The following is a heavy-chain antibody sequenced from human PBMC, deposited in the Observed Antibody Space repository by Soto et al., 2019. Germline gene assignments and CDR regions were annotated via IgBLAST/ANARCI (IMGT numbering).Heavy chain of an antibody. CDR3: ARDGGGNEQFDY. CDR2: IWYDGSNK. Sequence: QVQLVESGGGVVQPGRSLRLSCVASGFSFSDYGIHWVRQAPGKGLEWVAIIWYDGSNKYYVDSVKGRFTVSRDNSKNTLYLQMNSLTAEDTAVYYGARDGGGNEQFDYWGQGTLVTVSS. J-gene: IGHJ4*02. V-gene: IGHV3-33*01. D-gene: IGHD5-12*01. CDR1: GFSFSDYG.